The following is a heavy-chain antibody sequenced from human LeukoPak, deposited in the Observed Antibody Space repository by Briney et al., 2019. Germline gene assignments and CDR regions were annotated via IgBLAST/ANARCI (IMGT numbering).Heavy chain of an antibody. CDR1: GGSISSYY. V-gene: IGHV4-4*09. CDR3: ARHASPRTGYSSSWYLNWFDP. Sequence: PSETLSLTCTVSGGSISSYYWSWIRQPPGKGLEWIGYIYTSGSTNYNPSLKSRVTISVDTSKNQFSLKLSSVTAADTAVYYCARHASPRTGYSSSWYLNWFDPWGQGTLVTVSS. J-gene: IGHJ5*02. CDR2: IYTSGST. D-gene: IGHD6-13*01.